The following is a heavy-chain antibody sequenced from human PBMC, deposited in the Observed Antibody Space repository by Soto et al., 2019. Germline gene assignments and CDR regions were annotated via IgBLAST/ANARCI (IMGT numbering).Heavy chain of an antibody. D-gene: IGHD4-4*01. CDR3: ARISVASSNMDV. CDR1: GGSISSSSYY. Sequence: QLQLEASGPGLVKPSETLSLTCTVSGGSISSSSYYWGWIRQSPGKGLEWIGSFYYSGSTYYSPSLKSRVTVSGDTSKKQISLRLSSVTAADTAVYYCARISVASSNMDVWGKGSTVTVSS. V-gene: IGHV4-39*01. J-gene: IGHJ6*03. CDR2: FYYSGST.